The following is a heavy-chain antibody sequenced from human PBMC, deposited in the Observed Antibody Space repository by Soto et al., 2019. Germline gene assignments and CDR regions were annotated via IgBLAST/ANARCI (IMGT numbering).Heavy chain of an antibody. D-gene: IGHD3-10*01. CDR2: ISSNGGST. CDR3: VKVPMVRGVFPFSYFDY. CDR1: GFTFSSYA. J-gene: IGHJ4*02. Sequence: GGSLRLSCSASGFTFSSYAMHWVRQAPGKGLEYVSAISSNGGSTYYADSVKGRFTISRDNSKNTLYLQMSSLRAEDTAVYYCVKVPMVRGVFPFSYFDYWGQGTLVTVSS. V-gene: IGHV3-64D*08.